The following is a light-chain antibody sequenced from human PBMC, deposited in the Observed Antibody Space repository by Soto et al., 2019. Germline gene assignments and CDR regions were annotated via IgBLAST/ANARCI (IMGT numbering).Light chain of an antibody. CDR2: AAP. CDR3: QQSYSTPGWT. CDR1: QSISSY. V-gene: IGKV1-39*01. J-gene: IGKJ1*01. Sequence: DIQMTQSPSSLSASVGDRVTITCRASQSISSYLNWYQQKPGKAPKLLIYAAPSLQSGVPSRFSGSGSGTDFTLTISSLQPEDFATYYCQQSYSTPGWTFGQGTKVEIK.